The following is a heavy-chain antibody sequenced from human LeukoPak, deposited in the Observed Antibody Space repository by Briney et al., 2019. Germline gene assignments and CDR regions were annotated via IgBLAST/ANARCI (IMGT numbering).Heavy chain of an antibody. CDR1: GFTFSSYA. D-gene: IGHD6-13*01. V-gene: IGHV3-23*01. CDR3: AKVRSSWYYFDY. J-gene: IGHJ4*02. Sequence: PGGSLRLSCAASGFTFSSYAMSWVRQAPGKGLEWVSAISGSSGSTYYADSVKGRFTISRDNSKNTLYLQMNSLRAEDTAVYYCAKVRSSWYYFDYWGQGTLVTVSS. CDR2: ISGSSGST.